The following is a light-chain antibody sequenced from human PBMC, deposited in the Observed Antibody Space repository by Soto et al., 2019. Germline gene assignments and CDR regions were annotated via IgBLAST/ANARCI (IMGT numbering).Light chain of an antibody. J-gene: IGLJ1*01. Sequence: QSALTQPASVSGSPGQSITISCTGTSSDVGGYKFVSWYQHHPGKATKLIIYEVSNRPSGVSNRFSGSKSGNTASLTISGLQAEDEADYYCSSYRTSSPYVFGTGTQLTVL. CDR2: EVS. CDR3: SSYRTSSPYV. CDR1: SSDVGGYKF. V-gene: IGLV2-14*01.